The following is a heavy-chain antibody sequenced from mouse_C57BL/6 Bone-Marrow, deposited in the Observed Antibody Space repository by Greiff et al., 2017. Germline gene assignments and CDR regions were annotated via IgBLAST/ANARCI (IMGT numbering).Heavy chain of an antibody. CDR2: IYPRSGNT. D-gene: IGHD2-3*01. CDR3: ARCDGPWFAY. J-gene: IGHJ3*01. Sequence: VQLQQSGAELARPGASVKLSCKASGYTFTSYGISWVKQRTGPGLAWIGEIYPRSGNTYYNEKFKGKATLTADKSSSTAYMELRSLTSEDSAVYFCARCDGPWFAYWGQGTLVTVSA. V-gene: IGHV1-81*01. CDR1: GYTFTSYG.